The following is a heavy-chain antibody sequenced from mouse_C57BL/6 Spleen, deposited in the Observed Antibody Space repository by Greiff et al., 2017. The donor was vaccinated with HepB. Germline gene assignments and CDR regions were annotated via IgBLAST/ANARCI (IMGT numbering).Heavy chain of an antibody. Sequence: EVMLVESGGDLVKPGGSLKLSCAASGFTFSSYGMSWVRQTPDKRLEWVATISSGGSYTYYPDSVKGRFTISRDNAKNTLYLQMSSLKSEDTAMYYCARGGYDDYAMDYWGQGTSVTVSS. D-gene: IGHD2-2*01. CDR3: ARGGYDDYAMDY. J-gene: IGHJ4*01. V-gene: IGHV5-6*01. CDR1: GFTFSSYG. CDR2: ISSGGSYT.